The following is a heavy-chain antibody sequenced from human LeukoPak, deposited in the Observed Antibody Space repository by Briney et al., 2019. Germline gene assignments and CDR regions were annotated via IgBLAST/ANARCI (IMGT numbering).Heavy chain of an antibody. J-gene: IGHJ4*02. CDR1: GGSISSYY. D-gene: IGHD6-6*01. Sequence: SETLSLTCTVSGGSISSYYWSWMRHPPGKGLEWIGYIYYSGSTNYNPPLKSRVTIPVDTSKNQFSLKLSSVTAADTAVYYCARLSSSFGSDFDYWGQGSLVTVSS. CDR2: IYYSGST. CDR3: ARLSSSFGSDFDY. V-gene: IGHV4-59*01.